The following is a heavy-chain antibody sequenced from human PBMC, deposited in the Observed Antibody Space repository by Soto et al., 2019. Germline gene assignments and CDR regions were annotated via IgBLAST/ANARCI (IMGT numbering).Heavy chain of an antibody. CDR2: IHHSGST. J-gene: IGHJ4*02. Sequence: SETLSLTCAVYGGSFSGYYWSWIRQPPGKGLEWIGEIHHSGSTSYNPSLKSRVTISADTSKNQFSLKLSSVTAADTAVYYCARGGQWLPVYWGQGTLVTVSS. CDR3: ARGGQWLPVY. V-gene: IGHV4-34*01. D-gene: IGHD6-19*01. CDR1: GGSFSGYY.